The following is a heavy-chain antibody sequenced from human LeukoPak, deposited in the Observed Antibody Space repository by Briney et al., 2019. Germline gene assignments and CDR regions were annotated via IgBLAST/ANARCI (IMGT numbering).Heavy chain of an antibody. J-gene: IGHJ5*02. D-gene: IGHD4-17*01. V-gene: IGHV1-69*04. CDR2: IIPILGIA. CDR1: GGTFSSYA. Sequence: ASVKVSCKASGGTFSSYAISWVRQAPGQGLEWMGRIIPILGIANYALKFQGRVTITADKSTSTAYMELSSLRSEDTAVYYCANDYGSEESHLEPSWGQGTLVTVSS. CDR3: ANDYGSEESHLEPS.